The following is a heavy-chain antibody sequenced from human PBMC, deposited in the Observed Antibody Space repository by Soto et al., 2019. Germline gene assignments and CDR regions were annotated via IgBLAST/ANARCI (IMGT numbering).Heavy chain of an antibody. CDR3: ARDADILTGSDAFDI. V-gene: IGHV3-11*05. J-gene: IGHJ3*02. CDR1: GFTFSDYY. Sequence: VQLVESGGGLDKPGGSLRLSCAASGFTFSDYYMSWIRQAPGKGLEWVSYISSSNSYTNYADSVKGRFTISRDNAKNSLYLQMNSLRAEDTAVYYCARDADILTGSDAFDIWGQGTMVTVSS. D-gene: IGHD3-9*01. CDR2: ISSSNSYT.